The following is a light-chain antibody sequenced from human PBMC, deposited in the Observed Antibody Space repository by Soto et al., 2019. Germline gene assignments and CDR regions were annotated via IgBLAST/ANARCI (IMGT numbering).Light chain of an antibody. CDR1: SGSIASNY. CDR3: QSYDATNQV. Sequence: NFMLTQPHSVSESPGQTVIISCTRSSGSIASNYVQWYQQRPGSSPTTVIYEDNQRPSGVPDRFSGSIDSSSNSASLTISGLETDDEADYYCQSYDATNQVFGGGTKLTVL. CDR2: EDN. V-gene: IGLV6-57*01. J-gene: IGLJ3*02.